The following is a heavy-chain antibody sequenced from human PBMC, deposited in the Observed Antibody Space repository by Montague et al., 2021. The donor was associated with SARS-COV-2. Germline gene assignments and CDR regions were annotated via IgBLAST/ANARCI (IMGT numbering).Heavy chain of an antibody. V-gene: IGHV4-59*13. J-gene: IGHJ6*02. CDR3: ARDSLVASYYYYGVDV. Sequence: SETLSLTCTVSGGSISGYYCNWIRQPPGKGLEWIGYIYSSGSTNXNPSLKSRVTMSVDTSKNQLSLNLSSVTAADTAVYYCARDSLVASYYYYGVDVWGRGTTVTVAS. CDR1: GGSISGYY. D-gene: IGHD2-2*01. CDR2: IYSSGST.